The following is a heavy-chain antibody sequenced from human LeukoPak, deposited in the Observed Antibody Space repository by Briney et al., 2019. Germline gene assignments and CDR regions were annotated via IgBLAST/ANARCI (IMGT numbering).Heavy chain of an antibody. CDR2: IRSKANSYAT. CDR3: TRRGYSYGTNTLDY. J-gene: IGHJ4*02. D-gene: IGHD5-18*01. V-gene: IGHV3-73*01. CDR1: GFTFSSYA. Sequence: GGSLRLSCAASGFTFSSYAMHWVRQASGKGLEWVGRIRSKANSYATAYAASVKGRFTISRDDSKNTAYLQMNGLKIEDTAVYYCTRRGYSYGTNTLDYWGQGTLVTVSS.